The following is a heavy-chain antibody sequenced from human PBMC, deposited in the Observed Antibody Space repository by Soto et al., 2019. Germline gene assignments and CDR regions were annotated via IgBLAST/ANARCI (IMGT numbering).Heavy chain of an antibody. Sequence: SETLSLTCTVSGGSISSSNYYWGWIRQPPGKGLEWIGSVYYSGTTYYNPSLKSRVTISVDTSKNQFSLKPSSVTAADTAVYYCARGPQTLGFDYWGQGTLVTVSS. D-gene: IGHD6-13*01. CDR1: GGSISSSNYY. V-gene: IGHV4-39*01. J-gene: IGHJ4*02. CDR3: ARGPQTLGFDY. CDR2: VYYSGTT.